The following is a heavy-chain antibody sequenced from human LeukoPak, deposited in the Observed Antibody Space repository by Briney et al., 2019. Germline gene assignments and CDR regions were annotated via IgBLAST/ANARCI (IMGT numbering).Heavy chain of an antibody. CDR2: VYNSGST. CDR1: GGSISSYY. J-gene: IGHJ4*02. CDR3: ARQFSSNWDVWVFDY. D-gene: IGHD3-16*01. Sequence: TLSLTCSVSGGSISSYYWSWVRPPPGKGLEWIGYVYNSGSTSYTPSLKSRVTISADTSKNQFSLKLSSVTAADTAVYYCARQFSSNWDVWVFDYWGQGILVTVSA. V-gene: IGHV4-59*08.